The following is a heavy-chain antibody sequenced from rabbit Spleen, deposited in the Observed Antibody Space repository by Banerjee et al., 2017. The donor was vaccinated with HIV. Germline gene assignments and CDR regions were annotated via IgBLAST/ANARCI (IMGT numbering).Heavy chain of an antibody. CDR3: VREAGYAGYGDGNL. Sequence: LVESGGGLVQPGGSLKLSCKASGFDFSSYGISWVRQAPGKGLEWIGIIGTAEGSTYYASWVNGRFTISSDNAQNTVFLQMTSLTAADTATYFCVREAGYAGYGDGNLWGPGTLVTVS. CDR1: GFDFSSYG. V-gene: IGHV1S47*01. CDR2: IGTAEGST. J-gene: IGHJ4*01. D-gene: IGHD6-1*01.